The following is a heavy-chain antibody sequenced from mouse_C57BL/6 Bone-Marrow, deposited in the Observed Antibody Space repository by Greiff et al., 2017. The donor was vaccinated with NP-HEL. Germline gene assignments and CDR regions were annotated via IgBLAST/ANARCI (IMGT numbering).Heavy chain of an antibody. Sequence: EVQLVESGGGLVKPGGSLKLSCAASGFTFSSYAMSWVRQTPEKRLEWVATISDGGSYTYYPDNVTGRFTISSDDAKNNLYLQMSHLKSEDTAMYYCARGSSDYWGQGTTLTVSS. J-gene: IGHJ2*01. CDR1: GFTFSSYA. V-gene: IGHV5-4*01. CDR3: ARGSSDY. CDR2: ISDGGSYT.